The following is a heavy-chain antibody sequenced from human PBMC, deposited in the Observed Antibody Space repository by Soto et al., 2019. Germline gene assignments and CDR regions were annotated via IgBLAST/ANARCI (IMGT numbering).Heavy chain of an antibody. J-gene: IGHJ4*02. Sequence: SETLSLTCTVSGGSISYYYWSWIRQPPGKGLEWIGYIYYGGSTKYNPSLTSRVTMSVDTSKNQFSLKLSSVAAADTAVYYCAKNYYLDNWAQGTLVTVSP. CDR1: GGSISYYY. CDR2: IYYGGST. V-gene: IGHV4-59*01. CDR3: AKNYYLDN.